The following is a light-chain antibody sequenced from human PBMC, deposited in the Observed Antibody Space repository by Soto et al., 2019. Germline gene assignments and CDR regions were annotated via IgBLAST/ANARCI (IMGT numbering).Light chain of an antibody. CDR1: SSDVGGYNY. V-gene: IGLV2-14*01. Sequence: QSVLTQPASVSGSPGQSITISCTGTSSDVGGYNYLSWYQQHPGKAPKVMIYEVTNRPSGVSNRFSGSKSGNTASLTISGLQAEDEADYYCSSYTSIGTPVFGGGTKVTVL. J-gene: IGLJ3*02. CDR3: SSYTSIGTPV. CDR2: EVT.